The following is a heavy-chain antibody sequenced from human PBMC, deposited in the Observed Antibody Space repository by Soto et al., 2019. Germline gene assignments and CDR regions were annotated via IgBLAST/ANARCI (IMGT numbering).Heavy chain of an antibody. CDR1: GYTFTSYD. D-gene: IGHD2-2*02. J-gene: IGHJ6*02. CDR2: INPSGGST. Sequence: DSVKVSCKAAGYTFTSYDMHCVRQPPGQGLEWMGIINPSGGSTSYAQNFQGRLTMTRDTSTSTLYMELSSLRSEDTAVYYCARVRRWYTHRCIDFWG. CDR3: ARVRRWYTHRCIDF. V-gene: IGHV1-46*01.